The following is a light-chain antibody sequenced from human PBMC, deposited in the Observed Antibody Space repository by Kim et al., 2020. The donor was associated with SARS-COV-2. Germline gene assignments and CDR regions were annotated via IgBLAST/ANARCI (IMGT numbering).Light chain of an antibody. V-gene: IGKV3-20*01. CDR3: QQYGSLPWT. J-gene: IGKJ1*01. CDR1: QSVRSNY. Sequence: SPGERATPSCGASQSVRSNYLAWYQQKPGQAPRLLIYGASSRATGIPDRFSGSGSGTDFTLTIIRLEPEDFAVYYCQQYGSLPWTFAQGTKVEIK. CDR2: GAS.